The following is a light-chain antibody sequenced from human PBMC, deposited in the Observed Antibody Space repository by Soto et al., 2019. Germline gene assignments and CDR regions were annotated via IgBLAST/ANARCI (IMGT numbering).Light chain of an antibody. V-gene: IGKV3-11*01. CDR3: QQLSHWPFT. CDR2: DAS. CDR1: QSVGSY. Sequence: EIVLTQSPGTLSLSAVERASLSCRASQSVGSYLAWYQQKPGQAPRLLIYDASKRATGIPARFSGSGSGTDFTLTISSLEPEDFALYYCQQLSHWPFTFGPGTKVDIK. J-gene: IGKJ3*01.